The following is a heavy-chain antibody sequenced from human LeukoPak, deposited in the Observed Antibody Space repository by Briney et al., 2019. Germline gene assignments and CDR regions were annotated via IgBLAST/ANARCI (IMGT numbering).Heavy chain of an antibody. CDR1: GGSISSYY. CDR2: IYYSGST. J-gene: IGHJ4*02. D-gene: IGHD1-26*01. CDR3: AREGGRRSIDY. V-gene: IGHV4-59*12. Sequence: SETLSLTCTVSGGSISSYYWSWIRQPPGKGLEWIGYIYYSGSTNYNPSLKSRVTISVDTSKNQFSLKLSSVTAADTAVYYCAREGGRRSIDYWGQGTLVTVSS.